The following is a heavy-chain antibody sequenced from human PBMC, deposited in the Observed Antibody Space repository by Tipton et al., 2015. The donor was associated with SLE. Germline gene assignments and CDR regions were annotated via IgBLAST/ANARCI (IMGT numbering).Heavy chain of an antibody. CDR3: ARVAQGTLTVYSIDY. CDR2: ISHSGDT. D-gene: IGHD2-15*01. CDR1: GGSITSNKW. Sequence: TLSLTCTVSGGSITSNKWWTWVRQSPGKGLEWIGEISHSGDTDYNPSLKSRVTMSVDKSKNQFSLKLSSVTAADTAVYYCARVAQGTLTVYSIDYWGQGTLVTVSS. J-gene: IGHJ4*02. V-gene: IGHV4-4*02.